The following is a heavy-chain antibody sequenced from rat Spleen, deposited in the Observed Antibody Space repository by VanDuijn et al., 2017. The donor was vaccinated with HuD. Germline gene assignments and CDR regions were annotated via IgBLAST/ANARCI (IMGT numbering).Heavy chain of an antibody. D-gene: IGHD1-1*01. J-gene: IGHJ2*01. V-gene: IGHV5-17*01. Sequence: EVQLVESGGGLVQPGRSLKFSCAASGFTFSDYAMAWVRQAPKKGLEWVATIIYDGSSTYYRDSVKGRFTISRDNAKSTLYLQMDSLRSEDTATYYCARRGNYYSGPLDYWGQGVMVTVSS. CDR1: GFTFSDYA. CDR3: ARRGNYYSGPLDY. CDR2: IIYDGSST.